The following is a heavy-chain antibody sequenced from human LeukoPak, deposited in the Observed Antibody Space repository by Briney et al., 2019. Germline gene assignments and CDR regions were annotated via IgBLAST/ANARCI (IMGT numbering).Heavy chain of an antibody. D-gene: IGHD2-8*02. Sequence: GGSLRLSCAASGFTFSSYAMSWVRQAPGKGLEWVSATSGGGGSTYYTDSVKGRFTISRDNSKNTLYLQMNSLRAEDTAVYYCAKVGESGGVWKYYFDYWGQGTLVTVSS. CDR2: TSGGGGST. V-gene: IGHV3-23*01. J-gene: IGHJ4*02. CDR3: AKVGESGGVWKYYFDY. CDR1: GFTFSSYA.